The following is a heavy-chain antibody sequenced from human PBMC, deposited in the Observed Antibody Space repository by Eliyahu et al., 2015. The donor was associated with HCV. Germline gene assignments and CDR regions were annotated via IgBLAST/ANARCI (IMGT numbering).Heavy chain of an antibody. J-gene: IGHJ4*02. CDR1: GYTFTDYN. V-gene: IGHV1-2*06. D-gene: IGHD5-18*01. CDR3: ARGHNYGFEY. CDR2: VVANSGAT. Sequence: QVQLVQSGTEVKKPGASVKVSCKASGYTFTDYNIHWVRQAPGQGLEWMGRVVANSGATNCAQNFQGRVTTTRDTSVSTAYMELSGLRSDDTAVYYCARGHNYGFEYWGQGTLVTVSS.